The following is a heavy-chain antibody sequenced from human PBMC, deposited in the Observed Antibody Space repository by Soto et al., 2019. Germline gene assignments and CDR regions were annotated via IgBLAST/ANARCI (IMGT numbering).Heavy chain of an antibody. D-gene: IGHD5-18*01. J-gene: IGHJ4*02. CDR2: ISGSGGST. CDR1: GFTFSTYA. V-gene: IGHV3-23*01. Sequence: GGSLRLSCAASGFTFSTYAMSWVRQAQGKGLEWVSAISGSGGSTYYADSVKGRFTISRDNSKNTLYLQMNSLRAEDTAVYYCAKGYTYGVPLLFDYWGQGTLVTVSS. CDR3: AKGYTYGVPLLFDY.